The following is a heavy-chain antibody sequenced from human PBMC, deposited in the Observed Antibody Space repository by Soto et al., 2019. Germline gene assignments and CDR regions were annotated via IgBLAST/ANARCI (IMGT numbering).Heavy chain of an antibody. V-gene: IGHV4-31*03. J-gene: IGHJ5*02. Sequence: TSETLSLTCTVSGGSISSGGYYWSWIRQHPGKGLEWIGYIYYSGSTYYNPSLKSRVTISVDTSKNQFSLKLSSVTAADTAVYYCVRGYSNYNWFDPWGQGTLVTVSS. CDR1: GGSISSGGYY. D-gene: IGHD4-4*01. CDR3: VRGYSNYNWFDP. CDR2: IYYSGST.